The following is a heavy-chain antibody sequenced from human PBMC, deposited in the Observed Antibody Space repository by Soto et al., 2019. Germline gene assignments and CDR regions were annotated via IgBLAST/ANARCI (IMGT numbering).Heavy chain of an antibody. D-gene: IGHD3-16*01. Sequence: GESLKISCKASGYIIKNYWIGWVRQMPGQGLEWMGIIFPDDSDTRYSPSFQGHVTISVDKSISTAYVQWSSLKASDSAIYYCFRGGVTSRTFDYWGQGTLVTAPQ. J-gene: IGHJ4*02. CDR3: FRGGVTSRTFDY. CDR1: GYIIKNYW. V-gene: IGHV5-51*01. CDR2: IFPDDSDT.